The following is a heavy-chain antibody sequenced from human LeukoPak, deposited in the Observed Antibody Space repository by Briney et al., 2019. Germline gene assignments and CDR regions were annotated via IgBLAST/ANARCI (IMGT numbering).Heavy chain of an antibody. D-gene: IGHD2-21*02. CDR2: MNPNSGNT. J-gene: IGHJ4*02. V-gene: IGHV1-8*01. CDR1: GYTFTSYD. Sequence: ASVKVSCKASGYTFTSYDINWVRQATGQGLEWVGWMNPNSGNTGYAQKFQGRVTMTRNTSISTAYMELSSLRSEDTAVYYCASTYCGGDCYAESVVLYYWGQGTLVTVSS. CDR3: ASTYCGGDCYAESVVLYY.